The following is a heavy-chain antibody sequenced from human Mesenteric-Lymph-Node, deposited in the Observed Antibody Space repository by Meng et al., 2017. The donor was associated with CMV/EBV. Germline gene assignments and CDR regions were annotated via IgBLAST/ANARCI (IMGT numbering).Heavy chain of an antibody. Sequence: YNMHWVGQAPGQGLEWKGWIKPNSGGTNYAQKVQGRGTMTRDTSISTAYMELSRLRSDDTAVYYCASLGYCSSTSCYWGGNTYYFDYWGQGTLVTVSS. J-gene: IGHJ4*02. CDR2: IKPNSGGT. CDR1: YN. CDR3: ASLGYCSSTSCYWGGNTYYFDY. V-gene: IGHV1-2*02. D-gene: IGHD2-2*03.